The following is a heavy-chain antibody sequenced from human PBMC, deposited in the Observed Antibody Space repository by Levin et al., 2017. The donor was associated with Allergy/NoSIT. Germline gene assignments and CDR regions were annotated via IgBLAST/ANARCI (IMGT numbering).Heavy chain of an antibody. Sequence: KTSETLSLTCTVSGGSISSYYWSWIRQPPGKGLEWIGYIYYSGSTNYNPSLKSRVTISVDTSKNQFSLKLSSVTAADTAVYYCARVSSGWYRDYYYYMDVWGKGTTVTVSS. D-gene: IGHD6-19*01. V-gene: IGHV4-59*01. CDR3: ARVSSGWYRDYYYYMDV. CDR2: IYYSGST. CDR1: GGSISSYY. J-gene: IGHJ6*03.